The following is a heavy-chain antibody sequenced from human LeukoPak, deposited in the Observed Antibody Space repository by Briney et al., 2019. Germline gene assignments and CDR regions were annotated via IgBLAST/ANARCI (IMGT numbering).Heavy chain of an antibody. D-gene: IGHD5-24*01. J-gene: IGHJ4*02. V-gene: IGHV3-9*01. CDR3: AKGPGMATVKRYLDY. Sequence: PGRSLRLSCAASGFTFDDHAMHCVRQAPGKGLEWVSGLSWNSGSIDYADSVKGRFTISRDNAKNSLYLQMNSLRVEDTALYYCAKGPGMATVKRYLDYWGQGTLVTVSS. CDR1: GFTFDDHA. CDR2: LSWNSGSI.